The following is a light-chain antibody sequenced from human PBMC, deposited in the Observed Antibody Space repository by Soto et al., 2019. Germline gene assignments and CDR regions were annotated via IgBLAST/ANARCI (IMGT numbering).Light chain of an antibody. V-gene: IGKV3-20*01. Sequence: EIVLTQSPGTLSLSPGERATLSCRASQSVSSSYLAWCQQKPGQAPRLLIYGASSRATGIPDRFSGSGSGTDFTLTISRLEPEDFAVYYCQQYGSSPITFGPGTKVDIK. CDR1: QSVSSSY. J-gene: IGKJ3*01. CDR3: QQYGSSPIT. CDR2: GAS.